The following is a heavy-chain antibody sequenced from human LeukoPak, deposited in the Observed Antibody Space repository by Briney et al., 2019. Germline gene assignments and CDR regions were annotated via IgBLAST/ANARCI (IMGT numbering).Heavy chain of an antibody. CDR2: ISYDGSNK. V-gene: IGHV3-30-3*01. CDR3: ARDADYYDSSGLIDY. CDR1: GFTFSSYA. J-gene: IGHJ4*02. Sequence: GGSLRLSCAASGFTFSSYAMHWVRQAPGKGLEWVAVISYDGSNKYYADSVKGRFTISRDNSKNTLYLQMNSLRAEDTAAYYCARDADYYDSSGLIDYWGQGTLVTVSS. D-gene: IGHD3-22*01.